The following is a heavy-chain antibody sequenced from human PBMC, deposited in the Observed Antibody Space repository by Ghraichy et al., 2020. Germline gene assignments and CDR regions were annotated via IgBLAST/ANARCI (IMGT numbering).Heavy chain of an antibody. J-gene: IGHJ4*02. V-gene: IGHV4-34*01. D-gene: IGHD6-13*01. CDR2: INHSGST. CDR3: ARGRKSSQQLVPLPFDY. Sequence: SETLSLTCAVYNGPFDSYYWSWIRQPPGKGLEWIGEINHSGSTNYNASPKSRVTISVDRTKNQFSLRLSSVTAADTSVYYCARGRKSSQQLVPLPFDYWGQGTLVTVSS. CDR1: NGPFDSYY.